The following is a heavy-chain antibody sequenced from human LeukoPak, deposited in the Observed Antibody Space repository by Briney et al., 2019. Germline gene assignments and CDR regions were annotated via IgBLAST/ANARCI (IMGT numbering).Heavy chain of an antibody. CDR3: AKVAEQLVHSSHYFDY. CDR1: GFSFDDYG. D-gene: IGHD6-6*01. J-gene: IGHJ4*02. CDR2: INWNGGST. V-gene: IGHV3-20*04. Sequence: GGSLRLSCAASGFSFDDYGMTWVRQVPGKGLEWVSGINWNGGSTGYADSVKGRFTISRDNSKNTLYLQMNSLRAEDTAVYYCAKVAEQLVHSSHYFDYWGQGTLVTVSS.